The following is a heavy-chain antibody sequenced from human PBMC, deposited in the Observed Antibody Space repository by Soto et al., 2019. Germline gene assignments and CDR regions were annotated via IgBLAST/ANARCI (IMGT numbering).Heavy chain of an antibody. CDR2: ISSSSSFI. D-gene: IGHD1-26*01. J-gene: IGHJ4*02. CDR1: GCSLSDYS. CDR3: AGSSDDGRDN. V-gene: IGHV3-21*01. Sequence: EVQLVESGGGLVKHGGSLRLSCAASGCSLSDYSMNWIRQAPGKGLEWVASISSSSSFIHYAESMKGRFTISRDNAKNSLYLQMNSRSAEDTAVYYCAGSSDDGRDNWGQGTLVTVSS.